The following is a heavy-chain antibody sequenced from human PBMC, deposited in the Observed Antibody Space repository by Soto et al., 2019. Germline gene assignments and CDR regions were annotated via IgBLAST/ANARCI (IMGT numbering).Heavy chain of an antibody. CDR2: IYYSGST. CDR3: ARPVAAAPLGWFDP. Sequence: QLQLQESGPGLVKPSETLSLTCTVSGGSISSSSYYWGWIRQPPGKGLEWIGSIYYSGSTYYNPSLKSRVTISVDTSKNQFSLKLSSVTAADTAVYYCARPVAAAPLGWFDPWGQGTLVTVSS. J-gene: IGHJ5*02. CDR1: GGSISSSSYY. D-gene: IGHD6-13*01. V-gene: IGHV4-39*01.